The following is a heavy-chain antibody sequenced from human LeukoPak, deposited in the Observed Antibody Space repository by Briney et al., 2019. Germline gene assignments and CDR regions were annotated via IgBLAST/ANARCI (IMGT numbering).Heavy chain of an antibody. CDR3: ARGRNDWYGAFDF. D-gene: IGHD6-19*01. Sequence: GGSLRLSCTASGFSFGSHGMHWVRQTPGKGLDWVAVIWYDGNTKYYADSVKGRFTISRDNSKNTLYLQMNSLRIEDAAVYYCARGRNDWYGAFDFWGQGTMVTVSS. J-gene: IGHJ3*01. V-gene: IGHV3-33*01. CDR2: IWYDGNTK. CDR1: GFSFGSHG.